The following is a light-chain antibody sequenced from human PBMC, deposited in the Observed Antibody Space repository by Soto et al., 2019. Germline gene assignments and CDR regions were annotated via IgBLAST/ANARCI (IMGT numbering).Light chain of an antibody. CDR2: GAS. V-gene: IGKV3-15*01. Sequence: EVVMTQSPATLSVSPGERATLSCRASESVSRNLAWYQQKPGQAPRLLIYGASTRATGVPVRFSGSGSGTEFTLTISSLQSEDFALYYCQQYVNWQWTFGQGTKVDIK. J-gene: IGKJ1*01. CDR3: QQYVNWQWT. CDR1: ESVSRN.